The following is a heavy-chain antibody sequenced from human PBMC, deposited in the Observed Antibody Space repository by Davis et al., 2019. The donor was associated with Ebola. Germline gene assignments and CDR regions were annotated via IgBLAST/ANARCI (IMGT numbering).Heavy chain of an antibody. Sequence: AASVKVSCKASGYTFSTYGFSWVRQAPGQGLEWMGWISTYNGHTLYAQNLQGRVTMTTDTSTSTAYMELRSLRSDDTAVYYCARGHNFWSGYFSDYWGQGTLVTVSS. D-gene: IGHD3-3*01. CDR2: ISTYNGHT. V-gene: IGHV1-18*01. J-gene: IGHJ4*02. CDR1: GYTFSTYG. CDR3: ARGHNFWSGYFSDY.